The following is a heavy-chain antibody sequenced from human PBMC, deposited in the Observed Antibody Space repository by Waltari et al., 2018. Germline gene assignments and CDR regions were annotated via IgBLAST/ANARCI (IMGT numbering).Heavy chain of an antibody. CDR1: GATFGSYA. V-gene: IGHV1-69*12. D-gene: IGHD3-16*01. J-gene: IGHJ3*02. Sequence: QVQLVQSGAEVTKPGASVRVSCRASGATFGSYAITWVRQAPGQGLEWMGGTIPIFGSPMYAPKFQGRVSITADELTYTVYMELNSLRSDDTAIYYCARRKLGEAFDIWGQGTMVIVSS. CDR2: TIPIFGSP. CDR3: ARRKLGEAFDI.